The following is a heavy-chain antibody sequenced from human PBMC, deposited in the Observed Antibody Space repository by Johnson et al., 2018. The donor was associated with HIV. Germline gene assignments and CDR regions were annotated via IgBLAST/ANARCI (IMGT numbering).Heavy chain of an antibody. D-gene: IGHD1-26*01. CDR3: ARDRALGWELLGAFDI. J-gene: IGHJ3*02. V-gene: IGHV3-20*04. CDR2: INWNGGDN. CDR1: GFTFDDYG. Sequence: VQLVESGGGVVRPGGSLRLSCAASGFTFDDYGMSWVRQAPGKGLEWVSGINWNGGDNDYAESLKGRFTISRDNAKNSLYLQMDRLWAEDTSLYYCARDRALGWELLGAFDIWGKGTMVTVSS.